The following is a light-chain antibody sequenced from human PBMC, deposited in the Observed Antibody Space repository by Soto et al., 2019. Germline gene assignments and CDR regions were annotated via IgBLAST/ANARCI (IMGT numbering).Light chain of an antibody. J-gene: IGKJ2*01. CDR3: QQYGCPVT. CDR2: GAS. Sequence: EIVLTQSPGTLSLSPGERATLSCRASQSVSSSYLAWYQQKPGQATRLLIYGASSRATGIPARFSGSGSGTDFPLTISRVEPEDVTVYYCQQYGCPVTFGQGNKREIK. V-gene: IGKV3-20*01. CDR1: QSVSSSY.